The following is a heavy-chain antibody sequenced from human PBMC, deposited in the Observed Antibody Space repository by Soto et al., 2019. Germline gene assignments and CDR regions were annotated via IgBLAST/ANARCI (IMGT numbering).Heavy chain of an antibody. CDR2: IYYSGST. Sequence: SETLSLTCTVSGGSISSYYWSWIRQPPGKGLEWIGYIYYSGSTNYNPSLKSRVTISVDTSKNQFSLKLSSVTAADTAVYYCARGSGSYRYERDTYDVDFDYWGQGTLVTVSS. CDR1: GGSISSYY. D-gene: IGHD1-26*01. V-gene: IGHV4-59*01. CDR3: ARGSGSYRYERDTYDVDFDY. J-gene: IGHJ4*02.